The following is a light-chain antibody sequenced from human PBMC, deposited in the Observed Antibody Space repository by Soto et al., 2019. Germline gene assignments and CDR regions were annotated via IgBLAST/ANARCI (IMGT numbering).Light chain of an antibody. V-gene: IGKV3-20*01. Sequence: EIVLTQSPGTLSLSPEERATLSWRASQSVSTSSLAWYQQKPGQAPRLLIYGASSRATGIPDRVSGSGSGADFTLSISRLEPEDFAMYYCQQYGISPYTFGQGTKLAIK. CDR3: QQYGISPYT. CDR2: GAS. J-gene: IGKJ2*01. CDR1: QSVSTSS.